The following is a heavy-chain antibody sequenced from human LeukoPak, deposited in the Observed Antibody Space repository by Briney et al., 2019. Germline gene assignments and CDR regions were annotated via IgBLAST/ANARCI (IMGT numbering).Heavy chain of an antibody. Sequence: ASVKVSCKASGYSFTNYYIHWVRQAPGQGLEWMGRINPSGGGTSYAQKFQGRVTMTRDMSTSTVYKELSSLRSEDTAVYYCARDQDSIGYGENLYWGQGILVTVSS. CDR1: GYSFTNYY. D-gene: IGHD5-18*01. V-gene: IGHV1-46*01. CDR2: INPSGGGT. CDR3: ARDQDSIGYGENLY. J-gene: IGHJ4*02.